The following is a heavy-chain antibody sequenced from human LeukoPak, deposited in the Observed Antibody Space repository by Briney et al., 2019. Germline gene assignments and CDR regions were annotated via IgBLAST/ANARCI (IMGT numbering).Heavy chain of an antibody. D-gene: IGHD6-13*01. J-gene: IGHJ6*02. CDR3: ARAGSSSWYRSPWGGDYGMDV. CDR1: GFTFSSYW. CDR2: INSDVSST. Sequence: GGSLRLSCAASGFTFSSYWMHWVRQAPGKGLGWVSRINSDVSSTTYADSVKDRFTISTDNAKNTLYLQMNGLRAEDTAVYYCARAGSSSWYRSPWGGDYGMDVWGQGTTVTVSS. V-gene: IGHV3-74*01.